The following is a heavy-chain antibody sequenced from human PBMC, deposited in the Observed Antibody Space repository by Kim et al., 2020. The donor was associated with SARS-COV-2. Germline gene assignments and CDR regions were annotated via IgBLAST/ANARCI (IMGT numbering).Heavy chain of an antibody. V-gene: IGHV1-69*13. Sequence: SVKVSCKASGGTFSSYAISWVRQAPGQGLEWMGGIIPIFGTANYAQKFQGRVTITADESTSTAYMELSSLRSEDTAVYYCAIDGGGATVYYYYGMDVWGQGTTVTVSS. D-gene: IGHD1-26*01. CDR1: GGTFSSYA. J-gene: IGHJ6*02. CDR3: AIDGGGATVYYYYGMDV. CDR2: IIPIFGTA.